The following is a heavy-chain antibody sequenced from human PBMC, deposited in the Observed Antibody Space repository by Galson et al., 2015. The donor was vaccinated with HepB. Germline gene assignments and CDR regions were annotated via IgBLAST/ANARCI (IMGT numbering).Heavy chain of an antibody. CDR1: GFTFSNAR. V-gene: IGHV3-15*01. CDR2: IKSKTDGGTT. CDR3: TTDAAAGTRNFDY. Sequence: SLRLSCAASGFTFSNARMSWVRQAPGKGLEWVGRIKSKTDGGTTDYAAPVKGRFTISRDDSKNTLYLQMNSLKTEDTAVYYCTTDAAAGTRNFDYWGQGTLVTVSS. D-gene: IGHD6-13*01. J-gene: IGHJ4*02.